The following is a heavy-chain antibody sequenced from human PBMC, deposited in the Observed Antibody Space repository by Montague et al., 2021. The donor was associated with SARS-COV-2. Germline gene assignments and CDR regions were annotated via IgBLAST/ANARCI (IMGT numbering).Heavy chain of an antibody. J-gene: IGHJ6*02. Sequence: SLRLSCAASGFTFSSYDMHWVRQATGKGLEWVSAIGTAGDTYYPGSVKGRFTISRENAKNSLYLQMNSLGAGDTAVYYCARANYYDSSGYKSYYYGMDVWGQGTTVTVSS. CDR3: ARANYYDSSGYKSYYYGMDV. V-gene: IGHV3-13*01. CDR2: IGTAGDT. CDR1: GFTFSSYD. D-gene: IGHD3-22*01.